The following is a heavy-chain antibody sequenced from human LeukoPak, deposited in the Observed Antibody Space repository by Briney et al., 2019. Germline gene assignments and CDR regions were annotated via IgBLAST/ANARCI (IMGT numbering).Heavy chain of an antibody. J-gene: IGHJ6*02. V-gene: IGHV4-4*07. CDR3: ARERDGDLPDD. CDR2: IYTSGST. Sequence: PSETLSLTCTVSGGSISSYYWSCIRQPAGKGLEWIWRIYTSGSTNYNPSLKSRVTMSVDTSKNQFSLKLSSVTAADTAVYYCARERDGDLPDDWGQGTTVTVSS. CDR1: GGSISSYY. D-gene: IGHD4-17*01.